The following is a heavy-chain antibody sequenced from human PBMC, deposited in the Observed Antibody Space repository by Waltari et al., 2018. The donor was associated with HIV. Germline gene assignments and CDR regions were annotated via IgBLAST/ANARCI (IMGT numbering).Heavy chain of an antibody. CDR3: ARDQHSATNYYGLDV. Sequence: QVHLVESGGAVVQSGKSLRLFCAASGLTFRNYAMHWVRQGPGKGLQWLSVIWADGSCESYAGFAKVRFTISRDDSVNTLLLYLIGLSADDTAVYYCARDQHSATNYYGLDVWGQGTTVTVS. CDR1: GLTFRNYA. CDR2: IWADGSCE. V-gene: IGHV3-33*02. D-gene: IGHD3-10*01. J-gene: IGHJ6*02.